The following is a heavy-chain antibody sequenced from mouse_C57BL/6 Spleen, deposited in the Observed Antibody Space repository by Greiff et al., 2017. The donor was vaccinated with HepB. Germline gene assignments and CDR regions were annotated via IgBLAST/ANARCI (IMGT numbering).Heavy chain of an antibody. J-gene: IGHJ3*01. CDR2: IHPNSGST. CDR1: GYTFTSYW. CDR3: ARLYEAY. D-gene: IGHD2-3*01. V-gene: IGHV1-64*01. Sequence: QVQLKESGAELVKPGASVKLSCKASGYTFTSYWMHWVKQRPGQGLEWIGMIHPNSGSTNYNEKFKSKATLTVDRSSSTAYMQLSSLTSEDSAVYYCARLYEAYWGQGTLVTVSA.